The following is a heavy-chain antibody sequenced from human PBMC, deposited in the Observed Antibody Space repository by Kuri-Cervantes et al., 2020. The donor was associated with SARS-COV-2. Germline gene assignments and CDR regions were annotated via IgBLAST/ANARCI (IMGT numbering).Heavy chain of an antibody. V-gene: IGHV2-26*01. J-gene: IGHJ4*02. Sequence: SGPTLVKPTETLTLTCTVSGFSLSNARMGVSWIRQPPGKALEWLAHIFSNDEKSYSTSLKSKLTLSKDTYKSQVVLTMTNMDPVDTATYYCARTPCSSTSCAPPFDYWGQGTLVTVSS. D-gene: IGHD2-2*01. CDR1: GFSLSNARMG. CDR2: IFSNDEK. CDR3: ARTPCSSTSCAPPFDY.